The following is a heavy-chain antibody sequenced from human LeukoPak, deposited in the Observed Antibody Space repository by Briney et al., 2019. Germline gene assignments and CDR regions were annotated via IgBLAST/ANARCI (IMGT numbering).Heavy chain of an antibody. D-gene: IGHD6-13*01. CDR3: ARRNRKSSSCHY. CDR2: INHSGST. J-gene: IGHJ4*02. Sequence: PSETLSLTCAVYGGSFSGYYWSWIRQPPGKGLEWIGEINHSGSTNYNPSLKSRVTISVDTSKNQFSLKLSSVTAADTAVYYCARRNRKSSSCHYWGQGTLVTVSS. CDR1: GGSFSGYY. V-gene: IGHV4-34*01.